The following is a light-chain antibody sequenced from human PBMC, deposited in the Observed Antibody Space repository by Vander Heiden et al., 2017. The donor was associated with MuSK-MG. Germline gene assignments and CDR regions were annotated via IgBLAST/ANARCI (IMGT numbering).Light chain of an antibody. CDR2: WAS. CDR3: QQHYNLPRT. Sequence: DIVMTQSPDSLAVSLGERATIDCKSSQSGLSSSDNKDHLSWFQQKAGQPPKLLIYWASTRESGVPDRFSGSGSGTDFTLTISSLQAEDVAVYYCQQHYNLPRTFGPGTKVEIK. J-gene: IGKJ1*01. V-gene: IGKV4-1*01. CDR1: QSGLSSSDNKDH.